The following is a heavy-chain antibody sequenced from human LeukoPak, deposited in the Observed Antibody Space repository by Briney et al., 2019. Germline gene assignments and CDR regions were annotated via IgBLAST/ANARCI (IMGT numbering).Heavy chain of an antibody. CDR1: GFTFSSYA. J-gene: IGHJ5*02. CDR3: ASEYYDFWSGTGNWFDP. Sequence: PGRSLRLSCAASGFTFSSYAMHWVRQAPGKGLEWVAVISYDGSNKYYADSVKGRFTISRDNSKNTLYLRMNSLRAEDTAVYYCASEYYDFWSGTGNWFDPWGQGTLVTVSS. CDR2: ISYDGSNK. V-gene: IGHV3-30-3*01. D-gene: IGHD3-3*01.